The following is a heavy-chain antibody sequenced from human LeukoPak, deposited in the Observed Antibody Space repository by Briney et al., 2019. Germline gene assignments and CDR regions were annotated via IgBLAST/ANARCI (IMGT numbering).Heavy chain of an antibody. V-gene: IGHV4-59*01. CDR2: IYYSGST. CDR1: GGSISSYY. J-gene: IGHJ3*02. CDR3: ARDSSGYYRDQAFDI. Sequence: SETLSLTCTVSGGSISSYYWSWIRQPPGKGLEWIGYIYYSGSTNYNPSLESRVTISVDTSKNQFSLKLSSVTAADTAVYYCARDSSGYYRDQAFDIWGQGTMVTVSS. D-gene: IGHD3-22*01.